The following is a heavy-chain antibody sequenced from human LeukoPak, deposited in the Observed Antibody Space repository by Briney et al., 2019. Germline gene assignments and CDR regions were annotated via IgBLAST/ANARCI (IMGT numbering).Heavy chain of an antibody. CDR1: GFNFSDSR. V-gene: IGHV3-7*05. Sequence: PGGSLRLSCVTSGFNFSDSRMTWVRQAPGKGLQWVANVNRDGTEKHFLDSVEGRFTISRDNSKNTLYLQMNSLRVEDTAVYYCAKGSEVGPVDYWGQGTLVTVSS. CDR2: VNRDGTEK. D-gene: IGHD1-26*01. CDR3: AKGSEVGPVDY. J-gene: IGHJ4*02.